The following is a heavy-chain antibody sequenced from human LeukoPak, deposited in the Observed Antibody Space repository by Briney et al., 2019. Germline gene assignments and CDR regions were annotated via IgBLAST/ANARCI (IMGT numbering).Heavy chain of an antibody. V-gene: IGHV3-43*02. J-gene: IGHJ4*02. CDR1: GFTFDDYA. D-gene: IGHD3-22*01. Sequence: GGSLRLSCAASGFTFDDYAMHWVRQAPGKGLEWVSLISGDGGSTYYADSVKGRFTISRDNSKNSLYLQMNSLRTEDTALYYCASRIPYDSSSYWGQGTLVTVSS. CDR3: ASRIPYDSSSY. CDR2: ISGDGGST.